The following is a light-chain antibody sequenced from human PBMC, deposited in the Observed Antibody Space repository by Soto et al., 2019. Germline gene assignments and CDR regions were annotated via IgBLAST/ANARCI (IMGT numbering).Light chain of an antibody. CDR1: QSISSY. Sequence: DIQMTQSPSSLSASVGDRVTITCRASQSISSYLSWYQQKPGNVPKLLIYAASSLQTGVPSRFSGSGSGTDFALTINSLQPEDFANYYCQQSYSIPTFGQGTKV. CDR2: AAS. CDR3: QQSYSIPT. J-gene: IGKJ1*01. V-gene: IGKV1-39*01.